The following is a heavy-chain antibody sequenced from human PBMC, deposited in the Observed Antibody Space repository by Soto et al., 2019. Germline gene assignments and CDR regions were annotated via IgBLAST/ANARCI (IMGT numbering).Heavy chain of an antibody. CDR3: ARRAVAGTSWFDP. CDR2: IYHSGRT. V-gene: IGHV4-4*02. J-gene: IGHJ5*02. D-gene: IGHD6-19*01. Sequence: PSETLSLTCAVSGGSITTTNWWNWVRQPPGKGLEWIGEIYHSGRTNFNPSLKSRVTISIDQSKNQVSLKLRSVTAADTAVYYCARRAVAGTSWFDPWGQGTQVTGLL. CDR1: GGSITTTNW.